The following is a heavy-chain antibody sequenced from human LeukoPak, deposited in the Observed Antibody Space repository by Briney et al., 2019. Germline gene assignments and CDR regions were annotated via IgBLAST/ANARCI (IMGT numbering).Heavy chain of an antibody. D-gene: IGHD6-13*01. CDR3: AGTIAAAGTGAFDI. CDR2: IYYSGST. V-gene: IGHV4-59*01. J-gene: IGHJ3*02. Sequence: SETLSLTCTVSGGSISSYYWSWIRQPPGKGLEWIGYIYYSGSTNYNPSLKSRVTISVDTSKNQFSLKLSSVTAAGTAVYYCAGTIAAAGTGAFDIWGQGTMVTVSS. CDR1: GGSISSYY.